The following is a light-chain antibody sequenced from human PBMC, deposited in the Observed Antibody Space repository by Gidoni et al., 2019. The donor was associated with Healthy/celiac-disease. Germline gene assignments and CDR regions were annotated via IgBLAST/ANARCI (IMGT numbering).Light chain of an antibody. CDR2: GAS. J-gene: IGKJ2*01. CDR1: QSVSSN. V-gene: IGKV3-15*01. CDR3: QQYNNWPPMYT. Sequence: DIVMTQSPATLSVSPGERATLSCRASQSVSSNLAWYQQKPGQAPRLLIYGASTRATGIPARFSGSGSGTEFTLTISSLQPEDFAVYYCQQYNNWPPMYTFGQGTKLEIK.